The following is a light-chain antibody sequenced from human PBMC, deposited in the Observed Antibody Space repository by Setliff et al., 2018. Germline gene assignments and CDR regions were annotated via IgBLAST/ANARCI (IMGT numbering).Light chain of an antibody. CDR3: LSYTSKSTHAL. CDR2: XXT. J-gene: IGLJ2*01. V-gene: IGLV2-14*03. CDR1: SSDVGGYNY. Sequence: QSALTQPAAVSGSPGQSIAISCTGTSSDVGGYNYVSXYQQHPDXAPKLLLXXXTIRPSGVSDRFSGSKSGNTASLTISGLQAEDEADYYCLSYTSKSTHALFAGGTKVTVL.